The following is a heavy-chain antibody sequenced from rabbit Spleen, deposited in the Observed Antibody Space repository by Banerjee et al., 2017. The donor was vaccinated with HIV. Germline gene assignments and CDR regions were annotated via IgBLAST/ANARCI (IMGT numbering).Heavy chain of an antibody. CDR1: GFSFSGSYY. V-gene: IGHV1S40*01. Sequence: QSLEESGGDLVKPEGSLTLTCTASGFSFSGSYYMCWVRQAPGKGLEWIAGINTVTTNTYYADWAKGRFTISKTSSTTVTLQVTSLTAADTATYFCAGVPGSSDGLGLWGPGTLVTVS. J-gene: IGHJ4*01. CDR3: AGVPGSSDGLGL. D-gene: IGHD7-1*01. CDR2: INTVTTNT.